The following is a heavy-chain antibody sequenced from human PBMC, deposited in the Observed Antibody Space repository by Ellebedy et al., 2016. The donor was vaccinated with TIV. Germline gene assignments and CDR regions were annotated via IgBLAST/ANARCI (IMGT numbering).Heavy chain of an antibody. CDR2: INSDGSST. V-gene: IGHV3-74*01. CDR3: AKGAVPVTVRPLVDY. Sequence: GESLKISCAASGFTFSSYWMHWVRQAPGKGLVWVSRINSDGSSTSYADSVKGRFTISRDNAKNSLYLQMNSLRVEDTALYYCAKGAVPVTVRPLVDYWGQGTLVTVSS. D-gene: IGHD6-6*01. CDR1: GFTFSSYW. J-gene: IGHJ4*02.